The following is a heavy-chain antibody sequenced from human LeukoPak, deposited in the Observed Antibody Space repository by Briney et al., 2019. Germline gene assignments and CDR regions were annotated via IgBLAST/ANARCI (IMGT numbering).Heavy chain of an antibody. CDR1: GYTFTGYY. CDR2: INPNSGGT. Sequence: APVKVSCKASGYTFTGYYMHWVRQAPGQGLEWMGWINPNSGGTNYAQKFRGRVTMTRDTSISTAYMELSRLRSDDTAVYYCARLADIVVVPAAPDAFDIWGQGTMVTVSS. J-gene: IGHJ3*02. CDR3: ARLADIVVVPAAPDAFDI. V-gene: IGHV1-2*02. D-gene: IGHD2-2*01.